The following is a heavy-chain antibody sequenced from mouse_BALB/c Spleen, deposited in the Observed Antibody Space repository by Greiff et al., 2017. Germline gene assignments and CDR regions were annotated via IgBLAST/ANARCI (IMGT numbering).Heavy chain of an antibody. CDR1: GFSLTSYG. CDR2: IWSGGST. D-gene: IGHD2-4*01. J-gene: IGHJ4*01. Sequence: VQLQESGPGLVQPSQSLSITCTVSGFSLTSYGVHWVRQSPGKGLEWLGVIWSGGSTDYNAAFISRLSISKDNSKSQVFFKMNSLQANDTAIYYCARKNLITTGYAMDYWGQGTSVTVSS. V-gene: IGHV2-2*02. CDR3: ARKNLITTGYAMDY.